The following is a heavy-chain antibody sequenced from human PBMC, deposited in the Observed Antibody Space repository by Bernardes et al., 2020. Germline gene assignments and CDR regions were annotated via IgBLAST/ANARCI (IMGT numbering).Heavy chain of an antibody. CDR1: GGSFSGYY. D-gene: IGHD3-9*01. CDR2: INHSGST. CDR3: ASSYYDILTGYWGHLTTKSTFDY. Sequence: SETLSLTCAVYGGSFSGYYWSWIRQPPGKGLEWIGEINHSGSTNYNPSLKSRVTISVDTSKNQFSLKLSSVTAADTAVYYCASSYYDILTGYWGHLTTKSTFDYWGQGTLVTVST. V-gene: IGHV4-34*01. J-gene: IGHJ4*02.